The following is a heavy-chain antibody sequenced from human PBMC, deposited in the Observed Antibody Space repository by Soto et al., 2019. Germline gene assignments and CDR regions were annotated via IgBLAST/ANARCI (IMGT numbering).Heavy chain of an antibody. J-gene: IGHJ6*02. Sequence: GGSLRLSCAASGFTFSSYSMNWVRQAPGKGLEWVSYISSSSSTIYYADSVKGRFTISRDNAKNSLYLQMNSLRDEDTAVYYCASPSLGYCSGGSCYSVGEDYYYYGMDVWGQGTTVTVSS. D-gene: IGHD2-15*01. CDR1: GFTFSSYS. CDR2: ISSSSSTI. V-gene: IGHV3-48*02. CDR3: ASPSLGYCSGGSCYSVGEDYYYYGMDV.